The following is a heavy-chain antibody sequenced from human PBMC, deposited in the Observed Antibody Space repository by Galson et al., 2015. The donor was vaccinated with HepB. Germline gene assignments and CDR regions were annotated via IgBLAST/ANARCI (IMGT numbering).Heavy chain of an antibody. V-gene: IGHV3-49*03. J-gene: IGHJ4*02. CDR1: GFTFGDYA. CDR2: IRSKAYGGTT. Sequence: SLRLSCAASGFTFGDYAMSWFRQAPGKGLEWVGFIRSKAYGGTTEYAASVKGRFTISRDDSKSIAYLQMNSLKTEDTAVYYCTRDCSGGSCYVGLYDYWGQGTLVTVSS. D-gene: IGHD2-15*01. CDR3: TRDCSGGSCYVGLYDY.